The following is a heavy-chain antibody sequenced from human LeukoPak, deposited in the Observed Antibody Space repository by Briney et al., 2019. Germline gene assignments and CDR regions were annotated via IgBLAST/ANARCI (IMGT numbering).Heavy chain of an antibody. D-gene: IGHD1-7*01. J-gene: IGHJ4*02. Sequence: PGGFLRLSCEASGLTFGDYTMHWVRQAPGKGLEWVSLISRNGAATKYADSVRGRFTISRDNSKNTLYLQMNSLRAEDTAVYYCAKDRAKNWNYALDYWGQGTLVTVSS. CDR2: ISRNGAAT. V-gene: IGHV3-43*01. CDR3: AKDRAKNWNYALDY. CDR1: GLTFGDYT.